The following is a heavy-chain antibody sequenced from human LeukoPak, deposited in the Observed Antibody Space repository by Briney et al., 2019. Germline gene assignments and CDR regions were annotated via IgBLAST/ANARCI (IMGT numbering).Heavy chain of an antibody. V-gene: IGHV3-11*01. CDR2: ISSSGSTM. CDR3: ARGSSYYDSSGYYFRLDAFDI. CDR1: GFTFSDYY. Sequence: GGSLRLPCAASGFTFSDYYMSWIRQAPGKGLEWVSYISSSGSTMYYADSVKGRFTISRDNAKNSLYLQMNSLRAEDTAVYYCARGSSYYDSSGYYFRLDAFDIWGQGTMVTVSS. J-gene: IGHJ3*02. D-gene: IGHD3-22*01.